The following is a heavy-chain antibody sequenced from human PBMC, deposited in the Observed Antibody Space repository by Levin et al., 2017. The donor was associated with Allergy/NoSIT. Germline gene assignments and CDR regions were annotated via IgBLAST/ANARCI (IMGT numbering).Heavy chain of an antibody. V-gene: IGHV3-21*01. CDR1: GFTFSTYN. CDR2: ISSSSIYM. Sequence: GESLKISCAASGFTFSTYNMNWVRQAPGKGLEWVSSISSSSIYMYYADSVKGRFTISRDNAKNSLYLQMNSLRAEDTAVYYCARGTSTNGLLCWGQGTLVTVSS. CDR3: ARGTSTNGLLC. D-gene: IGHD4/OR15-4a*01. J-gene: IGHJ4*02.